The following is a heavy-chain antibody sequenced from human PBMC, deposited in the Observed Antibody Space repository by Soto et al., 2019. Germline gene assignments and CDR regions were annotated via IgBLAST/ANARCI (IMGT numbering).Heavy chain of an antibody. CDR1: GFTFSSYA. V-gene: IGHV3-23*01. CDR3: AISSRGLYGMDV. J-gene: IGHJ6*04. Sequence: EVQLLESGGGLVQPGGSLRLSCAASGFTFSSYAMSWVRQAPGKGLEWVSAISGSGGSTYYADSVKGRFTISRDNSKNTLYLQMNSLTAEDTAVYYCAISSRGLYGMDVWGKGTTVTVSS. CDR2: ISGSGGST. D-gene: IGHD6-13*01.